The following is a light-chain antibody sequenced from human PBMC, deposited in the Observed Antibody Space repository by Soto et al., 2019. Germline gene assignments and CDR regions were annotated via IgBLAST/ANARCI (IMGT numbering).Light chain of an antibody. V-gene: IGLV2-14*01. Sequence: QSVLTQPASVSGSPGQSITISCTGTTSDIGGYDYVSWYQHHPGRPPKLLIFEVSDRPSGVSNRFSGSKSGNTASLTISGLQAEDETDYYCFSYTSSGTYVFGTGTKVTVL. CDR3: FSYTSSGTYV. J-gene: IGLJ1*01. CDR1: TSDIGGYDY. CDR2: EVS.